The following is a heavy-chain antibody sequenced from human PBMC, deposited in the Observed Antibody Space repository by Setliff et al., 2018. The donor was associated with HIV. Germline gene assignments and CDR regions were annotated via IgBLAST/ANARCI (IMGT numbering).Heavy chain of an antibody. J-gene: IGHJ1*01. Sequence: GSLRLSCAASGFIFSNARMNWVRQVPGKGLEWVGHIKKKGDGGTTEYATPVKGRFTISRDNSKNTLYLRMNSLRAEDTAVYYCAQAQTSVSGSYYQYLQHWGQGTLVTVSS. CDR1: GFIFSNAR. CDR2: IKKKGDGGTT. D-gene: IGHD3-10*01. V-gene: IGHV3-15*01. CDR3: AQAQTSVSGSYYQYLQH.